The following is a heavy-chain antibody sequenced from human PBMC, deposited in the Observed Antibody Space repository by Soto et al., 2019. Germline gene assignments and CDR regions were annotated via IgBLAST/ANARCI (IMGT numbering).Heavy chain of an antibody. D-gene: IGHD3-3*01. V-gene: IGHV3-48*03. CDR3: ERDRLTIFRVAPYGLDV. CDR2: ISSGGKTI. CDR1: GFPFSSYD. Sequence: EVQLVESGGGLVQPGGSLRLSCGASGFPFSSYDMNWVRQAPGKGLVWVSYISSGGKTIYYADSVKGRFTLSRDNAKNSLYMQISSLRAEDTAVYYCERDRLTIFRVAPYGLDVCGQGTTVTVSS. J-gene: IGHJ6*02.